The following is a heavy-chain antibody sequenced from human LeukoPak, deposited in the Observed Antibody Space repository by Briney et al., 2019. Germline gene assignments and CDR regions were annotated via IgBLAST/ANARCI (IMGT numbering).Heavy chain of an antibody. Sequence: GGSLRLSCAASGFTFSSYWMSWVRQAPGKGLEWVANIKQDGSEKYYVDSAKGRFTISRDNAKNSLYLQMNSLRAEDTAVYYCARDKIVGATHFDYWGQGTLVTVSS. V-gene: IGHV3-7*01. D-gene: IGHD1-26*01. CDR3: ARDKIVGATHFDY. J-gene: IGHJ4*02. CDR2: IKQDGSEK. CDR1: GFTFSSYW.